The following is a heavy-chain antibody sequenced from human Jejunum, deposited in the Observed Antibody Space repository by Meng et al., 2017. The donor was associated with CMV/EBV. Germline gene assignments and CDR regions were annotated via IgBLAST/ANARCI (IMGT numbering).Heavy chain of an antibody. D-gene: IGHD5-18*01. CDR3: ARGRGYSYGIDY. V-gene: IGHV4-30-4*01. CDR2: MLYSGTT. Sequence: QVQLRESGPGLLKPSQTLSLTCNVSGGFISSGDHYWSWIRQSPGKGLESIAYMLYSGTTYYNPALKSQITISTDTSKNQFSLKLTSMTAADTAVYYCARGRGYSYGIDYWGQGTLVTVSS. J-gene: IGHJ4*02. CDR1: GGFISSGDHY.